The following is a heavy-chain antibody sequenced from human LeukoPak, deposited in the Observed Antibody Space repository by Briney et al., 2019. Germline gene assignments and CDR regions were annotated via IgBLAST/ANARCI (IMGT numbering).Heavy chain of an antibody. CDR1: GGSFSGYY. D-gene: IGHD3-3*01. J-gene: IGHJ4*02. CDR3: ARAIFGVVDLDY. V-gene: IGHV4-34*01. CDR2: INHSGST. Sequence: PSETLPLTCAVYGGSFSGYYWSWIRQPPGKGLEWIGEINHSGSTNYNPSLKSRVTISVDTSKNQFSLKLSSVTAADTAVYYCARAIFGVVDLDYWGQGTLVTVSS.